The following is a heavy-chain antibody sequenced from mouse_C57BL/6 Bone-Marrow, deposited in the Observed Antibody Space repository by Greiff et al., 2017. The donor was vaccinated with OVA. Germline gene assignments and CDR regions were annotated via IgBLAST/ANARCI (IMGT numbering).Heavy chain of an antibody. CDR1: GYSITSGYY. D-gene: IGHD2-2*01. CDR2: ISYDGSN. CDR3: ARNGYDAYAMDY. V-gene: IGHV3-6*01. Sequence: EVKVEESGPGLVKPSQSLSLTCSVTGYSITSGYYWNWIRQFPGNKLEWMGYISYDGSNNYNPSLKNRISITRDTSKNQFFLKLNSVTTEDTATYYCARNGYDAYAMDYWGQGTSVTVSS. J-gene: IGHJ4*01.